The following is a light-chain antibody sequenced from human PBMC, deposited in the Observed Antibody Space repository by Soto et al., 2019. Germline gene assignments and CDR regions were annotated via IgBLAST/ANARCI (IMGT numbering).Light chain of an antibody. CDR2: WAS. Sequence: DIVMTQSPDSLAVSLGERATINCKSSQSLLYSSNNKNYVSWYQQKPGQPPKLLNYWASTRESGVPDRFSGSGSGTDFTLTNSSLQAEDVAVYYCQQYYSAPWTFGQGNKVEIK. J-gene: IGKJ1*01. V-gene: IGKV4-1*01. CDR1: QSLLYSSNNKNY. CDR3: QQYYSAPWT.